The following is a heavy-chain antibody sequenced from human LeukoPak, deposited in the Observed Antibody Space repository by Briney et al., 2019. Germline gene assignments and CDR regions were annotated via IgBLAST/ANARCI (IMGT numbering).Heavy chain of an antibody. Sequence: ETLSLTCAVSGGSISSSNWWSWVRQPPGKGLEWIGEIYHSGSTNYNPSLKSRVTISVDKSKNQFSLKLSSVTAADTAVYYCARVVVSSSEYYFDYWGQGTLVTVSS. J-gene: IGHJ4*02. CDR2: IYHSGST. D-gene: IGHD6-6*01. CDR3: ARVVVSSSEYYFDY. CDR1: GGSISSSNW. V-gene: IGHV4-4*02.